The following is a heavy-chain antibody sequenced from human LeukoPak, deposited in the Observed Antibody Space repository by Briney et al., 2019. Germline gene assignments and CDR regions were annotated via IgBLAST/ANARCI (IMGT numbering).Heavy chain of an antibody. CDR2: IYYSGST. CDR1: GGSISSGGYS. D-gene: IGHD3-16*01. Sequence: SQTLSLTCAVSGGSISSGGYSWSWIRQPPGKGLEWIGYIYYSGSTYYNPSLKSRVTISVDTSKNQFSLKLTSVTAADTAVYFCFADRGGDQGDSWGQGTLVTVSS. J-gene: IGHJ4*02. V-gene: IGHV4-30-4*07. CDR3: FADRGGDQGDS.